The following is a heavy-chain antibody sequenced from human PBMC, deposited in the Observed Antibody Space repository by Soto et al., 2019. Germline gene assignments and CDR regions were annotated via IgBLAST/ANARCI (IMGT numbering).Heavy chain of an antibody. Sequence: QVHLVQSGAEVKKPGASVKVSCQGSGYAFTTYGITWVRQAPGQGLEWMGWISAHNGNTNYAPKLQGRVTVTRGPSTSTAYMELRSLRYDDTAVYYCARGRYGDYWGQGALVTVSS. J-gene: IGHJ4*02. D-gene: IGHD1-1*01. V-gene: IGHV1-18*01. CDR1: GYAFTTYG. CDR2: ISAHNGNT. CDR3: ARGRYGDY.